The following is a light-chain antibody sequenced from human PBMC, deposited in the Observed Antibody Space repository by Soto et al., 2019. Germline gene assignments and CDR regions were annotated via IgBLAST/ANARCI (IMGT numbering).Light chain of an antibody. CDR3: QQYNGYSRT. Sequence: DVQMTQTAYTLSGSVGGRVTNTCRASQTISSWLAWYQQKPGKAPKLLIYKASTLQSGVPPRFSGSGSGTEFTLTISSLQPDDFATYYCQQYNGYSRTSAQGTKV. CDR1: QTISSW. CDR2: KAS. J-gene: IGKJ1*01. V-gene: IGKV1-5*03.